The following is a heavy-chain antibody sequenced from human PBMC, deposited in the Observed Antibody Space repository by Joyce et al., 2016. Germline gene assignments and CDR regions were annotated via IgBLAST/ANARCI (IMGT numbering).Heavy chain of an antibody. D-gene: IGHD2-21*01. CDR3: AILKGGDGGRGY. J-gene: IGHJ4*02. V-gene: IGHV4-4*09. CDR1: GDSTTSHL. Sequence: QVQLQESGAGLVKASETLSLTCSVSGDSTTSHLCWIRQPPGKGLEWIGQIHGSGKQRFGGGATSYNPSLKSRVTIALDTCKHQFSLKLTSGTAADTAVYYGAILKGGDGGRGYWGQGTLVTVSS. CDR2: IHGSGKQRFGGGAT.